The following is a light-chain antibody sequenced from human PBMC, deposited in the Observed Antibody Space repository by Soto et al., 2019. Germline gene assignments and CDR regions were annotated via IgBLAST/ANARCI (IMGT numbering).Light chain of an antibody. CDR3: SSYTSSTTWV. CDR1: TSDIGGYNY. J-gene: IGLJ3*02. CDR2: EVS. V-gene: IGLV2-14*01. Sequence: QSVLTQPASVSGSPGQSITISCTGTTSDIGGYNYVSWYQQHPGKAPKLMIYEVSNRPSGVSNRFSASKSGNTASLTISGLQAEDEADYYCSSYTSSTTWVFGGWTKLTVL.